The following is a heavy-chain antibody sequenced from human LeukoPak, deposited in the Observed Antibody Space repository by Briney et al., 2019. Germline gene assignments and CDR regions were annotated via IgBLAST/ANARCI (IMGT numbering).Heavy chain of an antibody. J-gene: IGHJ5*02. D-gene: IGHD3-16*01. CDR1: GGTFSSYA. CDR3: ARDILRLGEYNWFDP. V-gene: IGHV1-69*04. Sequence: GASVKVSCKASGGTFSSYAISWVRQAPGQGLEWMGRIIPILGIANYAQKFQGRVTITADKSTSTAYMELSSLRSEDTAVYYCARDILRLGEYNWFDPWGQGTLVTVSS. CDR2: IIPILGIA.